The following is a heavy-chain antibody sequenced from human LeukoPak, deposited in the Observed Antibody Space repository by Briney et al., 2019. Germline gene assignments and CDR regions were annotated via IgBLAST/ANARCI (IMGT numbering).Heavy chain of an antibody. CDR2: MNPNSGNT. Sequence: GASLKLSCKASGYTFTNYDINWVRQATGQGLEWMGWMNPNSGNTGYAQKFQGRVTMTRDTSTSTIYMELSSLRSEDTAVYYCARAPTGYDILTGTSPDMDVWGKGTTVTISS. CDR1: GYTFTNYD. D-gene: IGHD3-9*01. CDR3: ARAPTGYDILTGTSPDMDV. J-gene: IGHJ6*03. V-gene: IGHV1-8*01.